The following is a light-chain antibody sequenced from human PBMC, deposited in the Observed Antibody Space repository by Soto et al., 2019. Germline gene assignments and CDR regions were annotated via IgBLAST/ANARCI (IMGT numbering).Light chain of an antibody. CDR2: SNN. J-gene: IGLJ7*01. V-gene: IGLV1-44*01. Sequence: QSVLTQPPSASGTPGQRVTISCSGSSSNIGSNTVNWYQQLPGTAPKLLIYSNNQRPSGVPDRFSGSKSGTSASLAISGLQSEDEADYYWAAWDDSLFGVFGGGTQLTVL. CDR1: SSNIGSNT. CDR3: AAWDDSLFGV.